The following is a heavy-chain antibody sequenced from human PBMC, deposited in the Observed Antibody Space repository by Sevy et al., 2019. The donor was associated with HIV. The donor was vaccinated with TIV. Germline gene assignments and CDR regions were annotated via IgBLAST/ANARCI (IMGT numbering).Heavy chain of an antibody. J-gene: IGHJ6*02. V-gene: IGHV3-11*01. CDR3: ASSLLVDGRWGPPYGMDV. CDR1: GFIFSDRY. D-gene: IGHD3-16*01. CDR2: ITSNGNSI. Sequence: GGSLRLSCAASGFIFSDRYMNWIRQAPGKGLEWIAYITSNGNSIYYADSVKGRFTISRDNAKNSLFLQMNSLRAEDTAVCYCASSLLVDGRWGPPYGMDVWGQGTTVTVSS.